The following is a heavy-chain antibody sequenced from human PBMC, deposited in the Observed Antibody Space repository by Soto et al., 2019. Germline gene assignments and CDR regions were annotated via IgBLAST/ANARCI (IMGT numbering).Heavy chain of an antibody. CDR3: ARDIGYYYDSSGPLGYYYGMDV. D-gene: IGHD3-22*01. CDR2: IYYSGST. V-gene: IGHV4-59*01. CDR1: VGSISSYY. J-gene: IGHJ6*02. Sequence: SETLSLTCTVSVGSISSYYWSWIRQPPGKGLEWIGYIYYSGSTNYNPSLKSRVTISVDTSKNQFSLKLSSVTAADTAVYYCARDIGYYYDSSGPLGYYYGMDVWGQGTTVTVSS.